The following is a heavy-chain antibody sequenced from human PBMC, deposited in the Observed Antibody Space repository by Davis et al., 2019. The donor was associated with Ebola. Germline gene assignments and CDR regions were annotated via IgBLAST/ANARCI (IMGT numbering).Heavy chain of an antibody. CDR1: GGSLSNSSYY. Sequence: SETLSLTCTVSGGSLSNSSYYWGWIRQPPGKGLEWIGNIYSSGSTYYNPSLKSRVTISVDTSKNQFSLKLSSVTAADTAMYYCARGHSYGSMVYGMDVWGQGTTVTVSS. D-gene: IGHD5-18*01. V-gene: IGHV4-39*01. J-gene: IGHJ6*02. CDR3: ARGHSYGSMVYGMDV. CDR2: IYSSGST.